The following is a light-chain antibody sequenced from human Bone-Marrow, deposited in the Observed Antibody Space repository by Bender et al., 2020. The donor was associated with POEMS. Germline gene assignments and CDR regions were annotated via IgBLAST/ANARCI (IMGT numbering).Light chain of an antibody. CDR3: AVWDDSLNGWV. J-gene: IGLJ3*02. CDR2: SSH. Sequence: QSVLTQPTSAPGTPGQRVTISCSGGSSNIGAHAVNWYQHLPGTAPKLLIYSSHRRPSEVPDRFSGSRSGTSASLAISGLQSEDEADYYCAVWDDSLNGWVFGGGTKLTVL. CDR1: SSNIGAHA. V-gene: IGLV1-44*01.